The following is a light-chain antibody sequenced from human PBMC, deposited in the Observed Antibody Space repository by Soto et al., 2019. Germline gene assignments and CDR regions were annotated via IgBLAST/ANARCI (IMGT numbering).Light chain of an antibody. Sequence: SYELTQPTSVSLAPGQTARITCGGRNIGVKSVHWYQQKPGQAPVLIVFDDSDRPSGIPGRFSGSNSGDTATLTISRVEAGDEADYYCQLWDTDSDHQVFGGGTKLTVL. CDR3: QLWDTDSDHQV. V-gene: IGLV3-21*02. CDR2: DDS. J-gene: IGLJ3*02. CDR1: NIGVKS.